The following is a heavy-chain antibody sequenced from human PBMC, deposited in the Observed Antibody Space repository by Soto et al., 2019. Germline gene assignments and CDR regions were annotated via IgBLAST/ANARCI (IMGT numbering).Heavy chain of an antibody. CDR1: GCSISRYF. J-gene: IGHJ5*02. CDR3: AHFSDLAGFDP. V-gene: IGHV4-59*01. Sequence: TLSLTCTFSGCSISRYFWRWSRQSPGKGLQWIGYLFYTGSTTYNPSLKSRVTISIDTSKNQFSLKLSALTAADTAVYYCAHFSDLAGFDPWGQGTLVTGSS. D-gene: IGHD2-21*01. CDR2: LFYTGST.